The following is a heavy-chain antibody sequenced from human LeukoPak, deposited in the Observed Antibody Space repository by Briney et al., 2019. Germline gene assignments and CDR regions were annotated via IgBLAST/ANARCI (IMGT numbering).Heavy chain of an antibody. Sequence: GGSLRLSCAASGFTFSSYAMSWVRQAPGQGLEWVSAISGSGGSTYYADSVKGRFTISRDNSKNTLYLQMNSLRAEDTAVYYCARMSSSWYTGAGDWFDPWGQGTLVTVSS. D-gene: IGHD6-13*01. V-gene: IGHV3-23*01. CDR1: GFTFSSYA. J-gene: IGHJ5*02. CDR2: ISGSGGST. CDR3: ARMSSSWYTGAGDWFDP.